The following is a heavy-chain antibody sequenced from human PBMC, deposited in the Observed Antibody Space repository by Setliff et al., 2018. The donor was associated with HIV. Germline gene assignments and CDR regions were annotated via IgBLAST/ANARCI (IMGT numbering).Heavy chain of an antibody. D-gene: IGHD1-1*01. CDR2: IYYSGST. Sequence: KPSETLSLTCTVSGGSISSSSYYWGWIRQPPGKGLEWIGSIYYSGSTYYNPSLKSRVTISVDTSKNQFSLKLSSVTAADTAVYYCARPQLGWGGGSHFDYWGQGTLVIVSS. J-gene: IGHJ4*02. CDR3: ARPQLGWGGGSHFDY. CDR1: GGSISSSSYY. V-gene: IGHV4-39*01.